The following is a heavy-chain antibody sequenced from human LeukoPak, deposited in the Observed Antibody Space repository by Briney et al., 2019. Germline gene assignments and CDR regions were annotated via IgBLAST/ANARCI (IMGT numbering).Heavy chain of an antibody. CDR1: GFTFSGFA. D-gene: IGHD1-26*01. Sequence: GGSLRLSCAASGFTFSGFAIHWVRQAPGKGLEWVAVISYDGTNKNYADSVKGRFTISRDNSKNTLYLQMNSLRAEDTAVYYCARSPGSGSYYAHYWGQGTLVTVSS. CDR3: ARSPGSGSYYAHY. V-gene: IGHV3-30-3*01. CDR2: ISYDGTNK. J-gene: IGHJ4*02.